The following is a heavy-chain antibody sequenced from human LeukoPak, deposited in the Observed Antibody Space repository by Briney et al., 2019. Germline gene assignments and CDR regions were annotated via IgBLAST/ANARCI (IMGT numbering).Heavy chain of an antibody. Sequence: PGGSLRLSCAASGAAFTKYGMKWVRQAAGAGLEYISGISRSGDITHYADSVKGRFTISRDNVQNTLYLQMNRLRADDTALYYCATEGFYYWGPGTQVTVSS. CDR1: GAAFTKYG. V-gene: IGHV3-23*01. CDR2: ISRSGDIT. CDR3: ATEGFYY. J-gene: IGHJ4*02.